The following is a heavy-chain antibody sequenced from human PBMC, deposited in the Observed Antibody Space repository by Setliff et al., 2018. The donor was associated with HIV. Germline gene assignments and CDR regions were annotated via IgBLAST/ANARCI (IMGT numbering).Heavy chain of an antibody. D-gene: IGHD3-22*01. CDR1: GFTFSSSA. CDR2: IQSSGIT. J-gene: IGHJ4*02. Sequence: SLRLSCAASGFTFSSSAMSWVRQAPGKGLEWVSLIQSSGITYYADSVKGRFTISRDNAKNSLYLQMNSLRAEDTSVYFCARDLGSSGYYTLDYWGQGTLVTVSS. V-gene: IGHV3-21*01. CDR3: ARDLGSSGYYTLDY.